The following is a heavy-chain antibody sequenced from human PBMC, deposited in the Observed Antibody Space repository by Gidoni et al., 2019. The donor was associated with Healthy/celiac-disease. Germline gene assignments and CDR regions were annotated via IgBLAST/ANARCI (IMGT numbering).Heavy chain of an antibody. J-gene: IGHJ3*02. CDR3: ARGLYYDILTGYYRKDAFEI. D-gene: IGHD3-9*01. CDR1: GYTFTSYG. Sequence: QVQLVQSGAEVKKPGASVKVSCTASGYTFTSYGISWERQAPGQGLEWMGWISAYNGNTNYAQKLQGRVTMTTDTSTSTAYMELRSLRSDDTAVYYCARGLYYDILTGYYRKDAFEIWGQGTMVTVSS. V-gene: IGHV1-18*01. CDR2: ISAYNGNT.